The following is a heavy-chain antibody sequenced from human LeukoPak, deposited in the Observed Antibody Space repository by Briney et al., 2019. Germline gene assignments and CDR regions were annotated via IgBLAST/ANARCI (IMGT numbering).Heavy chain of an antibody. CDR2: IIPILGIA. Sequence: SVKVSCKASGGTFSSYGISWVRQAPGQGLEWMGRIIPILGIANYAQKSQGRVTITADKSTSTAYMELSSLRSEDTAVYYCARAPWEYYDFWSGHPGQYYYYGMDVWGQGTTVTVSS. CDR3: ARAPWEYYDFWSGHPGQYYYYGMDV. J-gene: IGHJ6*02. V-gene: IGHV1-69*04. CDR1: GGTFSSYG. D-gene: IGHD3-3*01.